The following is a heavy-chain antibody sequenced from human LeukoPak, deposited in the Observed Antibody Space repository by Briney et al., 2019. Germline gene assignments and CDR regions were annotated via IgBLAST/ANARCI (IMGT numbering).Heavy chain of an antibody. Sequence: GASVKVSCKASGYAFTVYYMHWVRQAPGQGLEWMGWINPNSGGTNYAQKFQGRVTMTRDTSISTAYMELSRLRSDDTAVYYCARVLWFGELLYYWGQGTLVTVSS. CDR3: ARVLWFGELLYY. CDR1: GYAFTVYY. J-gene: IGHJ4*02. V-gene: IGHV1-2*02. CDR2: INPNSGGT. D-gene: IGHD3-10*01.